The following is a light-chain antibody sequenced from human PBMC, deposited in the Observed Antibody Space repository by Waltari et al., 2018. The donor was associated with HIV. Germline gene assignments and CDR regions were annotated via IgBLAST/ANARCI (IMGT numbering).Light chain of an antibody. CDR3: QQASSLPLT. CDR1: QDISTW. CDR2: GAS. V-gene: IGKV1-12*01. Sequence: DIQMPQSPSSVSASVGDRVTISCRASQDISTWLAWYQQQPGKAPKLLIFGASSLQRGVPSRFSGSGSGTDFTLTISSLQPEDFATYTCQQASSLPLTFGGGTTVEIK. J-gene: IGKJ4*01.